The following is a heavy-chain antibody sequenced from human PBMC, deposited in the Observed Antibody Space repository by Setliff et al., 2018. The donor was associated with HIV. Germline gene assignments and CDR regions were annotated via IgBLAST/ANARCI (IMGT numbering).Heavy chain of an antibody. V-gene: IGHV4-4*07. CDR3: ARSYCVGSNCRYGLYYFDF. CDR2: VHSNGDP. J-gene: IGHJ4*02. CDR1: GGSITNFY. Sequence: SETLSLNCSVSGGSITNFYWHWIRQTAGMRLEWIGRVHSNGDPNYSPSLKSRVTMSVDTSQSHVSLKLTSVTAADTAVYYCARSYCVGSNCRYGLYYFDFWGQGALVTVSS. D-gene: IGHD2-15*01.